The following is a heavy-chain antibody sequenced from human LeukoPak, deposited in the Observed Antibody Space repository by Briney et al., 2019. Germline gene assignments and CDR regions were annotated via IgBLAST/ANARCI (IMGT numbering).Heavy chain of an antibody. J-gene: IGHJ4*02. CDR1: GFSFSSYA. CDR3: TSPSYSSSSILY. Sequence: GGSLRLSCATSGFSFSSYAMSWVRQAPGKGLEWVSAMSSSDDGRYYAASVRGRFTISRDTSRSTLYLQMNSLKTEDTAVYYCTSPSYSSSSILYWGQGTLVTVSS. D-gene: IGHD6-6*01. CDR2: MSSSDDGR. V-gene: IGHV3-23*01.